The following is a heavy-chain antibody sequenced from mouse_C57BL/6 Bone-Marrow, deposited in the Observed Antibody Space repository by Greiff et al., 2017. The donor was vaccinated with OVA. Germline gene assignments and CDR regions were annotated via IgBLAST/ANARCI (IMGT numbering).Heavy chain of an antibody. D-gene: IGHD3-2*02. CDR2: IDPETGGT. V-gene: IGHV1-15*01. Sequence: QVQLQQSGAELVRPGASVTLSCKASGYTFTDYEMHWVKQTPVHGLEWIGAIDPETGGTAYTHKFKGNSLLTADKSSSTAYMELRSLTSEDSAVYYCTRSGAIDSSGYVEYWGQGTTPTVSS. CDR1: GYTFTDYE. J-gene: IGHJ2*01. CDR3: TRSGAIDSSGYVEY.